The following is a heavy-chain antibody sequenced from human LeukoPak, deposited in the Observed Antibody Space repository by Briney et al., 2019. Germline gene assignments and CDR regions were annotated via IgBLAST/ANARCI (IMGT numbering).Heavy chain of an antibody. V-gene: IGHV3-20*04. J-gene: IGHJ3*02. CDR3: ARPVSYYYDSSGFDAFDI. CDR1: GFTFDDYG. D-gene: IGHD3-22*01. Sequence: GGSLRLSCAASGFTFDDYGMSWVRQAPGKGLEWVSGINWNGGSTGYADSVKGRFTISRDNAKNSLYLQMNSLRAEDTAVYYCARPVSYYYDSSGFDAFDIWGQGTMVTVSS. CDR2: INWNGGST.